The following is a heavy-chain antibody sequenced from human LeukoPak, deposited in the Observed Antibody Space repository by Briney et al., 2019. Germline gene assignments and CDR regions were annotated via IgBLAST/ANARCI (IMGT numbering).Heavy chain of an antibody. Sequence: GGSLRLSCAASGFTFSNYNMNWVRQAPGKGLEWVSYISSSSSTIYYADSVKGRFTISRDNAKNSLCLQMNSLRAEDTAVYYCARGLYCSGGSCYGRFDYWGQGTLVTVSS. CDR2: ISSSSSTI. CDR3: ARGLYCSGGSCYGRFDY. CDR1: GFTFSNYN. V-gene: IGHV3-48*01. J-gene: IGHJ4*02. D-gene: IGHD2-15*01.